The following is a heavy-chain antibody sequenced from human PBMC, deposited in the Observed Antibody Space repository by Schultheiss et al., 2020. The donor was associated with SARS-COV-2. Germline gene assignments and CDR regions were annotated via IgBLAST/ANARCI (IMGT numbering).Heavy chain of an antibody. CDR3: AKDSTWTTVNLGVLDV. V-gene: IGHV3-53*05. D-gene: IGHD4-17*01. J-gene: IGHJ6*02. CDR2: IYSGGST. CDR1: GFTFSSYA. Sequence: GVLKISCAASGFTFSSYAMSWVRQAPGKGLEWVSVIYSGGSTYYADSVKGRFTISRDNAKNSLYLQMNSLRAEDTALYYCAKDSTWTTVNLGVLDVWGQGTTVTVSS.